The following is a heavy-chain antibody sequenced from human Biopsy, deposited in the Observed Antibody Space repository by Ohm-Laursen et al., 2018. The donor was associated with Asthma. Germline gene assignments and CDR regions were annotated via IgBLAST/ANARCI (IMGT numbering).Heavy chain of an antibody. J-gene: IGHJ4*02. D-gene: IGHD2-8*01. CDR1: GFTFSNAC. CDR2: IKSKTDGGTT. V-gene: IGHV3-15*01. Sequence: SLRLSCAASGFTFSNACMSWVRQAPGKGLEWVGRIKSKTDGGTTDYAAPVKGRFAISRDDSKNTLYLQMNSLKTEDTAVYYCTTDALLYSSADYWGQGTLVTVSS. CDR3: TTDALLYSSADY.